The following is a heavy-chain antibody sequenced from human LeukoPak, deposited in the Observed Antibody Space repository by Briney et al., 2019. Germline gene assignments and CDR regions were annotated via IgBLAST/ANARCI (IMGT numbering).Heavy chain of an antibody. J-gene: IGHJ5*02. CDR2: MNPNSGNT. Sequence: ASVKVSCKASGYTFTSYDINWVRQATGQGLEWMGWMNPNSGNTGYAQKFQGRVTMTRSTSISTAYMELSSLRSEDTAVYYCARGPYDFWSGYYIGGPWGQGTLVTVSS. CDR1: GYTFTSYD. D-gene: IGHD3-3*01. V-gene: IGHV1-8*01. CDR3: ARGPYDFWSGYYIGGP.